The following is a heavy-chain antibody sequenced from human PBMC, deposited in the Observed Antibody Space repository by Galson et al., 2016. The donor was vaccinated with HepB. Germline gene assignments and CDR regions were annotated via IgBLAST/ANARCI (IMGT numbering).Heavy chain of an antibody. Sequence: CTISGDSVSSNSATWNWIRLSPSRGLEWLGRTYYRSRWYSGYALSVKSRITINADTSKSQFPLRLNSVTPEDTAVYYCARRTGNGFDVWGQGTTVTVSS. D-gene: IGHD1-1*01. CDR1: GDSVSSNSAT. V-gene: IGHV6-1*01. J-gene: IGHJ6*02. CDR2: TYYRSRWYS. CDR3: ARRTGNGFDV.